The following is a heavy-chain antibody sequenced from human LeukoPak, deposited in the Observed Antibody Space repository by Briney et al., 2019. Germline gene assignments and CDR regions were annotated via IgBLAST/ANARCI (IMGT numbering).Heavy chain of an antibody. J-gene: IGHJ5*02. CDR2: IYTSGST. V-gene: IGHV4-61*02. CDR3: ARGYPSLIGNNWFDP. Sequence: SQTLSLTCTVSGGSISSGSYYWSWIRQPAGKGLEWIGRIYTSGSTNYNPSLKSRVTISVDTSKNQFSLKLSSVTAADSAVYYCARGYPSLIGNNWFDPWGQGTLVTVSS. CDR1: GGSISSGSYY. D-gene: IGHD3-22*01.